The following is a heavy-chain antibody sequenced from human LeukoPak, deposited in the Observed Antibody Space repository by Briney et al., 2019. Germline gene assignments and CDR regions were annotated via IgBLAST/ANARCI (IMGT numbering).Heavy chain of an antibody. Sequence: GGSLRLSCAASGFTFSSSAMSWLRQAPGKGLEWVSYISSGSSTTYYTDSVKGRFTISRDNAKNSLYLQMNSLRDDDTAVYYCARGGSTASLGRVDCWGQGTLVTVSS. CDR3: ARGGSTASLGRVDC. D-gene: IGHD1-26*01. J-gene: IGHJ4*02. V-gene: IGHV3-48*02. CDR2: ISSGSSTT. CDR1: GFTFSSSA.